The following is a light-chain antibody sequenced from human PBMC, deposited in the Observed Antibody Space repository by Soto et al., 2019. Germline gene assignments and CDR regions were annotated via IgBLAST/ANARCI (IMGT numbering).Light chain of an antibody. J-gene: IGLJ2*01. CDR1: SSDLGRYNY. CDR3: GSYTSSDTMI. CDR2: DVS. V-gene: IGLV2-14*03. Sequence: QSVLTQPASVSGSPGQSITISCTGTSSDLGRYNYVSWYQHSPGKAPKLIIYDVSDRPSGVSNRFSGSKSGTTASLTISGLQAEDEADYYCGSYTSSDTMIFGGGTKLTVL.